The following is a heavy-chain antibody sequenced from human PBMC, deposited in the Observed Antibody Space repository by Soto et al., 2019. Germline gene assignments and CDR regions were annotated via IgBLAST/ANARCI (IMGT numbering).Heavy chain of an antibody. J-gene: IGHJ4*02. D-gene: IGHD3-3*01. Sequence: ASVKVSCKASGYTFTSYGISWVRQAPGQGLEWMGWISAYNGNTNYAQKLQGRVTMTTDTSTSTAYMELRSLRSDDTAVYYCARDLTIFGLVIPGLYEQPGDYWGQGTLVTVSS. CDR1: GYTFTSYG. CDR2: ISAYNGNT. V-gene: IGHV1-18*01. CDR3: ARDLTIFGLVIPGLYEQPGDY.